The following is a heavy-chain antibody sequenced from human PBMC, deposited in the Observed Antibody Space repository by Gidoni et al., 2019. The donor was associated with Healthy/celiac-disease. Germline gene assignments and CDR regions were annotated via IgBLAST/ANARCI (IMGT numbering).Heavy chain of an antibody. CDR2: MNPNSGNT. CDR1: CYTFTSYD. CDR3: ARIALSGWLPFDW. V-gene: IGHV1-8*01. D-gene: IGHD6-19*01. Sequence: QVQLVPSVAAVTKPGASVQVSCKASCYTFTSYDINWVRQATGQGLEWMGWMNPNSGNTGYAQKFQGRGTMTRNTSISTAYMELSSLRSEDTAVYYCARIALSGWLPFDWWGQGTLVTVSS. J-gene: IGHJ4*02.